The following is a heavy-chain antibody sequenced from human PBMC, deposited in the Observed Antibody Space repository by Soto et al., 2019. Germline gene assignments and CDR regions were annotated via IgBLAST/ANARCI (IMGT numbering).Heavy chain of an antibody. V-gene: IGHV4-59*01. CDR3: ARGVAVAGNYFDH. D-gene: IGHD6-19*01. CDR1: GGSISGYY. CDR2: IYHTGST. J-gene: IGHJ4*02. Sequence: QVQLQESGPGLVKPSETLSLTCTVSGGSISGYYWSWIRQPPRKGLEWIDYIYHTGSTNYNPSLKGRATLSVDMSKNQFSLKLSSVTAADTAVYYCARGVAVAGNYFDHWGLGTLVTVSS.